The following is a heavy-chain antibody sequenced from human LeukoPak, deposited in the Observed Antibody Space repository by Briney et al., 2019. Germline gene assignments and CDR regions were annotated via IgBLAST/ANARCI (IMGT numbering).Heavy chain of an antibody. CDR2: ISGSGGST. CDR3: AKYRLERRGREHYYYGMDV. Sequence: GGSLRLSCAASGFTFSSYAMSWVRQAPGKGLEWVSAISGSGGSTYYADSVKGQFTISRDNSKNTLYLQMNSLRAEDTAVYYCAKYRLERRGREHYYYGMDVWGQGTTVTVSS. J-gene: IGHJ6*02. V-gene: IGHV3-23*01. D-gene: IGHD1-1*01. CDR1: GFTFSSYA.